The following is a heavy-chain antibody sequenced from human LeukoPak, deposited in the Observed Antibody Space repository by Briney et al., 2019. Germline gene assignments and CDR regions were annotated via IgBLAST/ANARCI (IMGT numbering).Heavy chain of an antibody. CDR2: INAGNGNT. D-gene: IGHD6-19*01. J-gene: IGHJ4*02. CDR1: GYTFTSYA. V-gene: IGHV1-3*01. CDR3: ARGIAGSSGWGTLDY. Sequence: ASVKVSCKASGYTFTSYAMHWVRQAPGQRLEWMGRINAGNGNTKYSQKFQGRVTITRDTSASTAYMELSSLRSEDTAVYYCARGIAGSSGWGTLDYWGQGTLVTVSS.